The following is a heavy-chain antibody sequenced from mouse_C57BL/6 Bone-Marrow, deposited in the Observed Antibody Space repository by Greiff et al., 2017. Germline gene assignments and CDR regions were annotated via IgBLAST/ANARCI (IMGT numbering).Heavy chain of an antibody. CDR2: IYPRSGNT. CDR1: GYTFTSYG. Sequence: QVQLQQSGAELARPGASVKLSCKASGYTFTSYGISWVKQRPGQGLEWIGEIYPRSGNTYYNEKVKGKATLTADKSSSTADMELRSLTSEDSAVYFWARRRFAYWGQGTLVTVSA. J-gene: IGHJ3*01. V-gene: IGHV1-81*01. CDR3: ARRRFAY.